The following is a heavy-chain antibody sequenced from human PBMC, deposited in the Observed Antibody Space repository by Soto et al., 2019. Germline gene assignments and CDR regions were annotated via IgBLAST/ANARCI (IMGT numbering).Heavy chain of an antibody. CDR3: ARLPVTTAVPYDY. CDR2: IYYIGRT. CDR1: GGSISSNSYY. Sequence: PSETLSLTCTVSGGSISSNSYYWGWIRQPPGKGLEWIGSIYYIGRTYYSPSLKSRVTISVDTSKSQFSLQWSSLKASDTAMYYCARLPVTTAVPYDYWGQGTLVTVSS. V-gene: IGHV4-39*07. J-gene: IGHJ4*02. D-gene: IGHD4-17*01.